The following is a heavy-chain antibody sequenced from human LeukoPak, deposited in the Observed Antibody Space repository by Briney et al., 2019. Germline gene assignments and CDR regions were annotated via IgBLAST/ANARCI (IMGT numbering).Heavy chain of an antibody. D-gene: IGHD5-18*01. CDR2: IGGGGSTT. CDR1: GFTFSSYA. V-gene: IGHV3-23*01. J-gene: IGHJ2*01. CDR3: AKDTASSWWYFDL. Sequence: GGSLRLSCAASGFTFSSYAMSWVGQAPGKGLEWVSAIGGGGSTTYYADSVKGRFTISRDNSKNTLYLQMNSLRAEDTAVYYCAKDTASSWWYFDLWGRGTLVTVSS.